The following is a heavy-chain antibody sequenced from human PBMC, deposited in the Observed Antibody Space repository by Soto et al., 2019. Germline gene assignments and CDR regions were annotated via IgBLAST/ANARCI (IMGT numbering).Heavy chain of an antibody. CDR1: GFTLSGYA. J-gene: IGHJ6*03. CDR2: INSNGVGT. D-gene: IGHD6-6*01. V-gene: IGHV3-64*01. Sequence: EVQLAESGGGLAQPGGSLRLSCAASGFTLSGYAMDWVRQAPGKGLEYVSGINSNGVGTYYAKSVQGRFTISRDNSKNTVYLQMGSLRPEDMAVYYCARRARPDFYYMDVWGKGTTVTVSS. CDR3: ARRARPDFYYMDV.